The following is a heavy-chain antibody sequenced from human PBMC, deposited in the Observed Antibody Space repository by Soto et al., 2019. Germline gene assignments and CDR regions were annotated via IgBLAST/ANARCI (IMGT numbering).Heavy chain of an antibody. Sequence: QITLKESGPTLVRPTQTLTLTCAFSGFSLSTSGVGVGWIRQPPGKALEWLAVIYWDDSKHYSPSLRSRLTITKDTAKNQGVLTMTNMDPMDTGTYYCAHKGPEDWPPDYWGQGTLVTVSS. J-gene: IGHJ4*02. V-gene: IGHV2-5*02. D-gene: IGHD3-9*01. CDR1: GFSLSTSGVG. CDR2: IYWDDSK. CDR3: AHKGPEDWPPDY.